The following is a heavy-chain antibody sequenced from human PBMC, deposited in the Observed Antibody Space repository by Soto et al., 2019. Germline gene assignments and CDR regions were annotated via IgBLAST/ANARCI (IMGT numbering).Heavy chain of an antibody. CDR1: GFTFSSYW. Sequence: PGGSLRLSCAASGFTFSSYWMSWVRQAPGKGLEWVANIKEDGSQKYYVDSVKGRFTISRDNAKDSLYLQMNSLRAEDTAVYYCARDIREEGLTIFGVRQYNYMDVWGKGTTVTVSS. J-gene: IGHJ6*03. CDR2: IKEDGSQK. D-gene: IGHD3-3*01. V-gene: IGHV3-7*01. CDR3: ARDIREEGLTIFGVRQYNYMDV.